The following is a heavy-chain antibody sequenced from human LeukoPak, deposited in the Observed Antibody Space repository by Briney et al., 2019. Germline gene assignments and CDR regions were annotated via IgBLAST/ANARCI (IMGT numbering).Heavy chain of an antibody. CDR1: GGSISSSTYH. V-gene: IGHV4-39*01. J-gene: IGHJ5*02. CDR3: ARHSPYGSGSLRWFDP. CDR2: IYYRGST. D-gene: IGHD3-10*01. Sequence: PSETLSLTCTVSGGSISSSTYHWGWIRQPPGKGLEWIGSIYYRGSTYYNPSLKSRITISVDTSKNQFSLKLSSVTAADTAVYYCARHSPYGSGSLRWFDPWGQGTLVTVSS.